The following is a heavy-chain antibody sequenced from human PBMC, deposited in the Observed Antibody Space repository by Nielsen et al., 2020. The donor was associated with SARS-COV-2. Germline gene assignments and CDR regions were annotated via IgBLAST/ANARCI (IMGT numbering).Heavy chain of an antibody. CDR3: ARLSVELRYFDWLLKNYYYYYMDV. CDR2: INTNTGNP. V-gene: IGHV7-4-1*02. D-gene: IGHD3-9*01. Sequence: ASVKVSCKASGYTFTSYAMNWVRQAPGQGLEWMGWINTNTGNPTYAQGFTGRFVFSLDTSVSTAYLQISSLKAEDTAVYYCARLSVELRYFDWLLKNYYYYYMDVWGKGTTVTVSS. J-gene: IGHJ6*03. CDR1: GYTFTSYA.